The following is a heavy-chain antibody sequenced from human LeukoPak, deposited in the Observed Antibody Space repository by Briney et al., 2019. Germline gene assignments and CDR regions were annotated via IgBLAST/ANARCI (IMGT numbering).Heavy chain of an antibody. CDR1: GFAFSTYW. CDR2: IKQDGSEK. CDR3: ARDLWVITDYFDY. V-gene: IGHV3-7*01. J-gene: IGHJ4*02. D-gene: IGHD1-14*01. Sequence: GGSLRLSCAASGFAFSTYWMSWVRRAPGKGLEWVANIKQDGSEKYYVDSVKGRFTISRDNAKNSLYLQMNSLRAEDTAVYYCARDLWVITDYFDYWGQGTLVTVSS.